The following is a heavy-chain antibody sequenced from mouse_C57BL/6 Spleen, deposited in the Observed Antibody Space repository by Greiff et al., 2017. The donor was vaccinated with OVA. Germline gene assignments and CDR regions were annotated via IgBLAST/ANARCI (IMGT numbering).Heavy chain of an antibody. Sequence: EVMLVESGGGLVKPGGSLKLSCAASGFTFSDYGMHWVRQAPEKGLEWVAYISSGSSTIYYADTVKGRFTISRDNAKNTLFLQLTSLRSEDTAMYYCAREDWEGGVFDYWGQGTTLTVSS. CDR1: GFTFSDYG. CDR2: ISSGSSTI. D-gene: IGHD4-1*01. V-gene: IGHV5-17*01. CDR3: AREDWEGGVFDY. J-gene: IGHJ2*01.